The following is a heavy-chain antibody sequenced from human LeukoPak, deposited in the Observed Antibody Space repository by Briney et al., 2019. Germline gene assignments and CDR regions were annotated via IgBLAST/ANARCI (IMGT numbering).Heavy chain of an antibody. V-gene: IGHV1-8*03. Sequence: ASVKVSCKASGSTFSSYDINWVRQATGQGLEWMGWMNPNSGNTGYAQKFQGRVTITRNTSISTAYMELSSLRSEDTAVYYCARGGGGGYCSSTSCYRTYNWFDPWGQGTLVTVSS. CDR2: MNPNSGNT. CDR1: GSTFSSYD. J-gene: IGHJ5*02. D-gene: IGHD2-2*01. CDR3: ARGGGGGYCSSTSCYRTYNWFDP.